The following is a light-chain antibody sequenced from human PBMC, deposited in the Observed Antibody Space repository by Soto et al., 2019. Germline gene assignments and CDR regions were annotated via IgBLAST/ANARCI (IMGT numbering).Light chain of an antibody. V-gene: IGKV1-5*03. CDR1: RSIINW. J-gene: IGKJ1*01. Sequence: IHMTQSPSSLSASVGNIVTITCRASRSIINWLAWYQQKSGKGPKLLIYKASNLQTGVPSSFSGSAYGTEFTLTISSMKPDDAATYYCQQYSANWTFGQGTKVDIK. CDR2: KAS. CDR3: QQYSANWT.